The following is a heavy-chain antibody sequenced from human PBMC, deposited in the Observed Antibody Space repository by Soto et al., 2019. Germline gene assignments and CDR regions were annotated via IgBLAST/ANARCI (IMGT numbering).Heavy chain of an antibody. CDR3: ARDDYPYYDDSSGYHFDY. CDR1: GFTFADYA. J-gene: IGHJ4*02. CDR2: ISWNSGSI. Sequence: GGSLRLSCAASGFTFADYAMHWVRQAPGKGLEWVSGISWNSGSIGYADPVKGRFTISRDNAKNSLYLQMNSLRAEDTAVYYCARDDYPYYDDSSGYHFDYWGQGALVTVS. D-gene: IGHD3-22*01. V-gene: IGHV3-9*01.